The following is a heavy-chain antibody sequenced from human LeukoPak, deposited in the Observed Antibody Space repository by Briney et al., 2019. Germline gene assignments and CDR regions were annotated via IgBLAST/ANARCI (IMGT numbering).Heavy chain of an antibody. V-gene: IGHV3-7*01. J-gene: IGHJ4*02. D-gene: IGHD2-15*01. CDR1: GFPFSTYW. CDR2: IKQDGSEK. Sequence: PGGSLRLSCAASGFPFSTYWMSWVRQAPGNGLEWVATIKQDGSEKYYVDSVKGRFTISRDNAEHSLYLQMDSLRAEDTAVYYCARDQLKDGSNQFRPFDFWGQGTLVTVSS. CDR3: ARDQLKDGSNQFRPFDF.